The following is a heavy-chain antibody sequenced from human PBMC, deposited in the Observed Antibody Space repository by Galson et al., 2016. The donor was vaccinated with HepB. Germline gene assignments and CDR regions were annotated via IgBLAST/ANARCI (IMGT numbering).Heavy chain of an antibody. J-gene: IGHJ4*02. D-gene: IGHD1-26*01. CDR3: ARLSTYRYPSVDY. CDR1: GFMFSSYS. CDR2: IDYWSSTI. Sequence: SLRLSCAASGFMFSSYSMNWVRQAPGKGLEWVSYIDYWSSTIYCADSVKGRFTISRDNAMNSLYLQMNTLRDEDTAVYYCARLSTYRYPSVDYWGQGTLVTVSS. V-gene: IGHV3-48*02.